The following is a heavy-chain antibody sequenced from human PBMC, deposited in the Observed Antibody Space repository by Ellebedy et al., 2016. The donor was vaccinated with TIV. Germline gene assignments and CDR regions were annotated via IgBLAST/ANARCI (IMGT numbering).Heavy chain of an antibody. D-gene: IGHD3-9*01. CDR2: IDWDDDK. CDR3: ARTFLRYFDWSGLYYYYAMDV. Sequence: SGPTLVKPTQTLTLTCAFSGFSLSTSEMCVSWIRQPPGKALEWLALIDWDDDKFYSTSLKTRLTISKDTSKNQVVLTMTNMDPVDTATYYCARTFLRYFDWSGLYYYYAMDVWGQGTTVTVSS. CDR1: GFSLSTSEMC. V-gene: IGHV2-70*01. J-gene: IGHJ6*02.